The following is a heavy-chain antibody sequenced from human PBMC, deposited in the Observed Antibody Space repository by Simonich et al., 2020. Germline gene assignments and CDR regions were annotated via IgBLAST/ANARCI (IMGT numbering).Heavy chain of an antibody. Sequence: QVQLVQSGAEVKKPGASVKVSCKASGYTFTGYYMHWVQQAPGQGLEGMGWINPKGGGQNNARKVKGRGTKTRDTSIRTAYMELSRLRSDDTAVYYCARVRFEAFDIWGQGTMVTVSS. V-gene: IGHV1-2*02. CDR1: GYTFTGYY. CDR2: INPKGGGQ. J-gene: IGHJ3*02. CDR3: ARVRFEAFDI.